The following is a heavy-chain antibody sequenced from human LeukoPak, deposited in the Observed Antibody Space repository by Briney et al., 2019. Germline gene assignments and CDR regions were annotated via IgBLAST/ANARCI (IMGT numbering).Heavy chain of an antibody. CDR2: IKQDGSEE. D-gene: IGHD3-9*01. Sequence: GGSLRLSCAASGFTLTDYWMSWVRQAPGKGLEWVANIKQDGSEEYYVDSVKGRFTISRDNAKKSVHLQMNSLRAEDTAIYYCAKTLLPYFDWLQGSDYWGQGTLVIVSS. V-gene: IGHV3-7*01. CDR3: AKTLLPYFDWLQGSDY. CDR1: GFTLTDYW. J-gene: IGHJ4*02.